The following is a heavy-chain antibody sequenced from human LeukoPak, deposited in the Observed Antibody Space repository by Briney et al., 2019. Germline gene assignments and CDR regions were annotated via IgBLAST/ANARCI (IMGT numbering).Heavy chain of an antibody. D-gene: IGHD5-24*01. CDR2: IIPIFGTT. J-gene: IGHJ5*02. Sequence: SVKVSCKASGGTFSSYGITWVRQAPGQGLEWMGEIIPIFGTTNYAQKFQGRVTLTRDMSTSTDYLELSSLRSEDTAVYYCARDNSVRDEAWWFNPWGQGTLVTVSS. V-gene: IGHV1-69*05. CDR1: GGTFSSYG. CDR3: ARDNSVRDEAWWFNP.